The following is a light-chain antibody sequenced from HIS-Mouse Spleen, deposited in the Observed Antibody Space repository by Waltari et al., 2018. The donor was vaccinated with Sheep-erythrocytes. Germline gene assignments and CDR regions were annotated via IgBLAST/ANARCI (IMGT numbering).Light chain of an antibody. CDR1: QSVSSSY. V-gene: IGKV3-20*01. CDR3: QQYGSSPWT. Sequence: EIVLTQSPGTLSLSPGERATLSCRANQSVSSSYLAWYQQKPGPDPRLLIYGASSRATGIPDRFSGSGSGTDFTLTISRLEPEDFAVYYCQQYGSSPWTFGQGTKVEIK. J-gene: IGKJ1*01. CDR2: GAS.